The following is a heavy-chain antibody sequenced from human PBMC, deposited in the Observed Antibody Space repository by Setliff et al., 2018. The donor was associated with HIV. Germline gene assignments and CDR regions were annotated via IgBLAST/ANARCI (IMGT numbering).Heavy chain of an antibody. Sequence: SETLSLTCAVSGYSISSGYYWGWIRQPPGKGLEWIGSIYHSESTYYNPSLKSRVTISVDTSKNQFSLKLSSVTAADTAVYYCARGNYDILTGRAIYYYYYMDVWGKGTTVTVSS. D-gene: IGHD3-9*01. CDR3: ARGNYDILTGRAIYYYYYMDV. J-gene: IGHJ6*03. CDR1: GYSISSGYY. V-gene: IGHV4-38-2*01. CDR2: IYHSEST.